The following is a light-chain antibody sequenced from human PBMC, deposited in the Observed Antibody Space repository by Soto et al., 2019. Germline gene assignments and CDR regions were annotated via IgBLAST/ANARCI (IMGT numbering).Light chain of an antibody. J-gene: IGLJ3*02. CDR2: VNNDGSH. Sequence: QLVLTQSPSASASLGASVKLTCTLSSGHNTYTIAWHQQQPEKGPRYLMKVNNDGSHSKGDGIPDRFSGSSSGSERYLIISSLQSEDEADYYCQTWGTGIRVFGGGTKLTVL. V-gene: IGLV4-69*01. CDR3: QTWGTGIRV. CDR1: SGHNTYT.